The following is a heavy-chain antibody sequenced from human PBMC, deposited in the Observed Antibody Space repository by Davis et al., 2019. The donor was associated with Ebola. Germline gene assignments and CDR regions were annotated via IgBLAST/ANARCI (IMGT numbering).Heavy chain of an antibody. Sequence: PSETLSLTCTVSGGSISSGGYYWSWIRQHPGKGLEWIGYIHYSGSSNYNPSLKSRVTISVDTSKNHFSLKLSSVTAADTAVYYCGRGERLGIDYWGQGTLVTVSS. J-gene: IGHJ4*02. V-gene: IGHV4-61*03. CDR1: GGSISSGGYY. CDR2: IHYSGSS. CDR3: GRGERLGIDY. D-gene: IGHD7-27*01.